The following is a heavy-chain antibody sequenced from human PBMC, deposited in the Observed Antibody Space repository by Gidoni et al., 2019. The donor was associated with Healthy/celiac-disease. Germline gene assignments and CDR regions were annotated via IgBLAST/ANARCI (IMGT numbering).Heavy chain of an antibody. V-gene: IGHV2-5*01. CDR2: IYWNDDK. D-gene: IGHD2-21*02. Sequence: QITLKESGPTLVKPTQTLTLTCTFSGFSLSTSGVGVGWIRQPPGKALEWLALIYWNDDKRYSPSLKSRLTITKDTSKNQVVLTMTNMDPVDTATYYCAHQGRGDQELPFDYWGQGTLVTVSP. CDR1: GFSLSTSGVG. CDR3: AHQGRGDQELPFDY. J-gene: IGHJ4*02.